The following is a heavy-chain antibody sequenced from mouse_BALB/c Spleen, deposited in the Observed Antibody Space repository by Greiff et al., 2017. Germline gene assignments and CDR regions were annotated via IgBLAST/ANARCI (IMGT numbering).Heavy chain of an antibody. Sequence: VKLMESGPGLVAPSQSLSITCTVSGFSLTSYDISWIRQPPGKGLEWLGVIWTGGGTNYNSAFMSRLSISKDNSKSQVFLKMNSLQTDDTAIYYCVSYYRYDEGGAMDYWGQGTSVTVSS. J-gene: IGHJ4*01. V-gene: IGHV2-9-2*01. CDR3: VSYYRYDEGGAMDY. CDR1: GFSLTSYD. CDR2: IWTGGGT. D-gene: IGHD2-14*01.